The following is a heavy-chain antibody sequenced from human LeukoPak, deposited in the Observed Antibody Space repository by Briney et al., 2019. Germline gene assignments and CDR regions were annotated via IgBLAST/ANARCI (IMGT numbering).Heavy chain of an antibody. CDR1: GFTFSSYS. V-gene: IGHV3-21*01. CDR3: ARDLAGGHYDILTGYYGGYFDY. Sequence: PGGSLRLSCAASGFTFSSYSMNWVRQAPGKGLEWVSSISSSSSYIYYADSVKGRFTISKDNAKNSLYLQMNSLRAEDTAVYYCARDLAGGHYDILTGYYGGYFDYWGQGTLVTVSS. J-gene: IGHJ4*02. CDR2: ISSSSSYI. D-gene: IGHD3-9*01.